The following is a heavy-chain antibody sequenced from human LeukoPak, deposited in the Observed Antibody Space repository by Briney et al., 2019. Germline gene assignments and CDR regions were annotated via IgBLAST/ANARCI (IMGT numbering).Heavy chain of an antibody. CDR3: AKDRGWQYADYETVAVEH. J-gene: IGHJ4*02. D-gene: IGHD4-17*01. CDR2: ISVYTGKT. Sequence: ASVKVSCKGSGYTFTNYGISWVRQAPGQGLEWMGWISVYTGKTYHAQKFQARVTMTTDTSTTTAYMELRSLRSDDTAVYYCAKDRGWQYADYETVAVEHWGQGTLVTVSS. CDR1: GYTFTNYG. V-gene: IGHV1-18*01.